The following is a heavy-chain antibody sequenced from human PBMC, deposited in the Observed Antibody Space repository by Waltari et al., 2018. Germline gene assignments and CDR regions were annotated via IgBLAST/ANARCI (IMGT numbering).Heavy chain of an antibody. Sequence: QVQLVQSGAEVKKPGASVKVACRVSGYTFTSFDINWVRQATGQGLEWMGWMNPNSGNTGYAQKFQGRVTITRNTSISTAYMELSSLRSEDTAVYYCARGRVLGGSYYPYWGQGTLVTVSS. D-gene: IGHD1-26*01. CDR1: GYTFTSFD. J-gene: IGHJ4*02. V-gene: IGHV1-8*03. CDR2: MNPNSGNT. CDR3: ARGRVLGGSYYPY.